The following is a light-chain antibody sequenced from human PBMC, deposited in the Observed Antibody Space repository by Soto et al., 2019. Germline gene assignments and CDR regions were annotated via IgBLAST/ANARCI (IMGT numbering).Light chain of an antibody. J-gene: IGLJ2*01. V-gene: IGLV2-14*01. CDR3: SSYTTSSALE. CDR2: EVS. CDR1: SSDVGGYNY. Sequence: QSALTQPASVSGSPGQSITISCTGTSSDVGGYNYVSWYQQHPGKAPKLMIYEVSNRPSGVSNRFSGSKSGNTASLTISGLQPEDEDDYYCSSYTTSSALEFGGGTKLTVL.